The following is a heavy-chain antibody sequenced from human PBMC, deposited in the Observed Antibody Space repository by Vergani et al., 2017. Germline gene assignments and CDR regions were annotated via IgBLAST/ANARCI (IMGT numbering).Heavy chain of an antibody. CDR2: IRNKAYGGTT. V-gene: IGHV3-49*04. CDR3: SRGRGYDFGDSDY. Sequence: EVQLVESGGGLVPPGRSLRLSCAASGFSFGDYAMTWVRQAPGKGLEWVAFIRNKAYGGTTEYTASVKGRFTISREDCKRLAYLQFSGPKTEDTAVYFSSRGRGYDFGDSDYWGQGTLVTVSS. D-gene: IGHD5-12*01. CDR1: GFSFGDYA. J-gene: IGHJ4*02.